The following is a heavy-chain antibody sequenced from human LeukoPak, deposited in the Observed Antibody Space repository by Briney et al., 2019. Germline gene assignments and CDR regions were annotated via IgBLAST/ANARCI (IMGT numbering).Heavy chain of an antibody. CDR1: GGSSSSSSYY. V-gene: IGHV4-39*07. D-gene: IGHD3-22*01. CDR3: ARVNYYDSSGYYFYSFDY. CDR2: IYYSGST. J-gene: IGHJ4*02. Sequence: SETLSLTCTVSGGSSSSSSYYWGWIRQPPGKGLEWIGSIYYSGSTYYNPSLKSRVTISVDTSKNQFSLKLSSVTAADTAVYYCARVNYYDSSGYYFYSFDYWGQGTLVTVSS.